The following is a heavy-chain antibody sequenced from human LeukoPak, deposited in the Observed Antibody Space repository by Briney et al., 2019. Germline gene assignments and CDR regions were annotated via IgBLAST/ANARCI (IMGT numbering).Heavy chain of an antibody. V-gene: IGHV4-39*07. Sequence: PSETLSLTCTVSGGSISSSSYYWGWIRQPPGKGLEWIGSIYYSGSTYYNPSLKSRVTISVDTSKNQFSLKLSSVTAADTAVYYCVLSGAGPFLYWGQGTLVTVSS. CDR2: IYYSGST. CDR1: GGSISSSSYY. D-gene: IGHD3-10*01. CDR3: VLSGAGPFLY. J-gene: IGHJ4*02.